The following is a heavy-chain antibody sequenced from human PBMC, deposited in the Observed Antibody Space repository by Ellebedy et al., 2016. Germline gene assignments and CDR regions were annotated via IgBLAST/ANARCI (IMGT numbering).Heavy chain of an antibody. Sequence: GSLRLXXTVSGGSISSYYWSWIRQPPGKGLEWIGYIYYSGSTNYNPSLKSRVTISVDTSKNQFSLKLSSVTAADTAVYYCARAQDGSEPLGYFDYWGQGTLVTVSS. V-gene: IGHV4-59*08. D-gene: IGHD3-10*01. CDR3: ARAQDGSEPLGYFDY. CDR1: GGSISSYY. J-gene: IGHJ4*02. CDR2: IYYSGST.